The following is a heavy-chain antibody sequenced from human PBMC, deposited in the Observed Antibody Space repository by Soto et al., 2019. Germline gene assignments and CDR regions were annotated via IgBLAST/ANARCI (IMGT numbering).Heavy chain of an antibody. J-gene: IGHJ4*02. D-gene: IGHD3-22*01. Sequence: EVQLLESGGGLVQPGGSLRLSCAASGFTFSNYAMSWVRQAAGKGLEWVSPISVVAGTYYADSVKGRFTISRDNAKNTVYLQMDSLRVEDTAIYYCAKRVVPAAFYFDYWGQGILVTVSS. CDR2: ISVVAGT. CDR1: GFTFSNYA. CDR3: AKRVVPAAFYFDY. V-gene: IGHV3-23*01.